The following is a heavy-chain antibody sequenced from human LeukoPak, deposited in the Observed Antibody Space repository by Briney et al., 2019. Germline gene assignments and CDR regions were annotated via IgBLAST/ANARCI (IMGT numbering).Heavy chain of an antibody. CDR2: ISSSSNYI. Sequence: GGSPRLSCAASGFTFSSYSMNWVRQAPGKGLEWVSSISSSSNYIYYADSVKGRFTISRDNAKNSLYLQMNSLRAEDTAVYYCARDDAFDIWGQGTMVTVSS. CDR3: ARDDAFDI. CDR1: GFTFSSYS. V-gene: IGHV3-21*01. J-gene: IGHJ3*02.